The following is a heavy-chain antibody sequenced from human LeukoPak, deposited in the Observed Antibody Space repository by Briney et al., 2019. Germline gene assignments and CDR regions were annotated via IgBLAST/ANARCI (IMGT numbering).Heavy chain of an antibody. CDR2: IKQDGSEK. J-gene: IGHJ6*03. V-gene: IGHV3-7*01. CDR3: ARSMGGSGSYYFPLYYYYYMDV. D-gene: IGHD3-10*01. Sequence: GGSLRLSCAASGFTFSSYWMSWVRQAPGKGLEWVANIKQDGSEKYYVDSVKGRFTISRDNAKNSLYLQMNSLRAEDTAVYYCARSMGGSGSYYFPLYYYYYMDVWGKGTTVTVSS. CDR1: GFTFSSYW.